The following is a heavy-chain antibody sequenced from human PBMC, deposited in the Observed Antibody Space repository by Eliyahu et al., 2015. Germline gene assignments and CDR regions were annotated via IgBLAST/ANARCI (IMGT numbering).Heavy chain of an antibody. J-gene: IGHJ4*02. V-gene: IGHV4-30-4*01. CDR1: GGSISSGDYY. CDR3: ARCRSPDYYDSSGYYHFDY. D-gene: IGHD3-22*01. Sequence: QVQLQESGPGLVKPSQTLSLTCTVSGGSISSGDYYWSWIRQPPGKGLEWIGYIYYSGSTYYNPSLKSRVTISVDTSKNQFSLKLSSVTAADTAVYYCARCRSPDYYDSSGYYHFDYWGQGTLVTVSS. CDR2: IYYSGST.